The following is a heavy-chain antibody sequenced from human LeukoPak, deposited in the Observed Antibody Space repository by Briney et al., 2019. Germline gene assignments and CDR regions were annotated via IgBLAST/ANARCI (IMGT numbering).Heavy chain of an antibody. CDR3: ARASGIAARPEFDP. J-gene: IGHJ5*02. D-gene: IGHD6-6*01. CDR1: GYTFSSYH. CDR2: INPSFNPGVDVT. Sequence: ASVKVSCKASGYTFSSYHIHWVRQAPGQGLEWMGKINPSFNPGVDVTSYAQKFQGRVTMTRDISTNTVYMELSSLTSEDTAVYYCARASGIAARPEFDPWGQGTLVTVSS. V-gene: IGHV1-46*01.